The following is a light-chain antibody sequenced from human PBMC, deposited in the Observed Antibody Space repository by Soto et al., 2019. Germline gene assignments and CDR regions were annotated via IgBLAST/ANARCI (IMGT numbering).Light chain of an antibody. J-gene: IGLJ3*02. CDR3: QTWGTGSPRV. CDR2: LNSDGSH. Sequence: QSVLTQSPSASASLGASVKLTCTLSSGHSSYVIAWHQQPTERGPRYLMRLNSDGSHNKGDGIPDRFSGSSSGAERYLTISSLQSEDEADYYCQTWGTGSPRVFGGGTKLTVL. V-gene: IGLV4-69*01. CDR1: SGHSSYV.